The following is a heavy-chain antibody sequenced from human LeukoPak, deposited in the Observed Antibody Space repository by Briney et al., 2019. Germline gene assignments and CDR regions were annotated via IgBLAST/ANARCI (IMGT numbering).Heavy chain of an antibody. CDR1: GFRFSSYW. Sequence: PGGSLRLSCAASGFRFSSYWMSWVRQAPGKGLEWVANTNQDGSEKHYVDSVKGRISISRDNAKSSLYLQMNSLRAEDTAVYYCAKDLTGYCSSTSCPWALDAFDIWGQGTMVTVSS. J-gene: IGHJ3*02. CDR3: AKDLTGYCSSTSCPWALDAFDI. CDR2: TNQDGSEK. V-gene: IGHV3-7*01. D-gene: IGHD2-2*03.